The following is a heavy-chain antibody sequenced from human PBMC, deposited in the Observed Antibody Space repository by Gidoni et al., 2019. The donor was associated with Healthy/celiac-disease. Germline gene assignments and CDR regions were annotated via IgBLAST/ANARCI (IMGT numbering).Heavy chain of an antibody. CDR1: GFTFSSYA. J-gene: IGHJ4*02. Sequence: QVQLVESGGGVVQPGRSLRLSCAASGFTFSSYAMHWVRQAPGKGLEWVAVISYDGSNKYYADSVKGRFTISRDNSKNTLYLQMNSLRAEDTAVYYCARGVLEYYYDSSGYYGPYDYWGQGTLVTVSS. D-gene: IGHD3-22*01. CDR3: ARGVLEYYYDSSGYYGPYDY. CDR2: ISYDGSNK. V-gene: IGHV3-30*04.